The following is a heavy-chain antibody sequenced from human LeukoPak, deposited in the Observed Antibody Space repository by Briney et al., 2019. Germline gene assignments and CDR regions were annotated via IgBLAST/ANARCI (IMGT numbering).Heavy chain of an antibody. CDR1: GFTFISYA. CDR3: AKRPGGFYYDSSDYYDY. J-gene: IGHJ4*02. Sequence: GASLRLSCAASGFTFISYAMNWVRQAPGKGLDWVSTISGSGGSTYYADSVNGRFTISRDNSNNTLYLQTNSLRAEDTAIYYCAKRPGGFYYDSSDYYDYWGQGTLVTVSS. D-gene: IGHD3-22*01. V-gene: IGHV3-23*01. CDR2: ISGSGGST.